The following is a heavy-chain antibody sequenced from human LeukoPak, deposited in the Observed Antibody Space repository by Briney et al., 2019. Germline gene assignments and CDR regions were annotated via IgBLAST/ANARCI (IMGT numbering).Heavy chain of an antibody. D-gene: IGHD3-22*01. CDR3: ARDDSSGYYYVRNYYMDV. CDR2: INHSGST. V-gene: IGHV4-34*01. Sequence: SETLSLTCAVYGGSFSGYYWSWIRQPPGKGLEWIGEINHSGSTNYNPSLKSRVTISVDTSKNQFSLKLSSVTAADTAVYYCARDDSSGYYYVRNYYMDVWGKGTTVTVSS. J-gene: IGHJ6*03. CDR1: GGSFSGYY.